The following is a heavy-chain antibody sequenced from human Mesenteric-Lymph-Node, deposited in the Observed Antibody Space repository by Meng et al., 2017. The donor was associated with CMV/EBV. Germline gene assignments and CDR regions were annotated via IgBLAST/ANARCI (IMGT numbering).Heavy chain of an antibody. V-gene: IGHV3-30*02. D-gene: IGHD1-26*01. Sequence: GESLKISCAASGFTLSSYWMHWVRQAPGKGLEWVTIIRYDGSNEYYADSVKGRFIISRDNSKNTLYLQMYSLRAEDTAVYYCAKDTRRSEVGAIDSWGQGTLVAVSS. CDR1: GFTLSSYW. CDR2: IRYDGSNE. J-gene: IGHJ4*02. CDR3: AKDTRRSEVGAIDS.